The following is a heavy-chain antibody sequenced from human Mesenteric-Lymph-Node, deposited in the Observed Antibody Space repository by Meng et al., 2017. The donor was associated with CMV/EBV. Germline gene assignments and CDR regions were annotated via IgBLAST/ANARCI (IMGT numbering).Heavy chain of an antibody. D-gene: IGHD1-7*01. CDR2: TSYDGQDK. V-gene: IGHV3-30*04. CDR1: GFTFSTYA. J-gene: IGHJ4*02. Sequence: GESLKISCAASGFTFSTYAMHWVRQAPGKGLEWVALTSYDGQDKFYADSVRGRFSISRDSSTNTVHLQMNSLLPEDTAVYYCARDPIGGNYRGSHFDYRGQGTLVTVSS. CDR3: ARDPIGGNYRGSHFDY.